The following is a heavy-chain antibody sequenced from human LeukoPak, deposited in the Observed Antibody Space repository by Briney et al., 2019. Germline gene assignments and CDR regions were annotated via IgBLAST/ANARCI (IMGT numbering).Heavy chain of an antibody. Sequence: ASVKVSCKASGYTFTGYYMHWVRQAPGQGLEWMGWINPNSGGTNYAQKFRGRVTMTRDTSISTAYMELSRLRSDDTAVYYCARAYYYYDSSGYFTDAFDIWGQGTMVTVSS. CDR1: GYTFTGYY. V-gene: IGHV1-2*02. CDR2: INPNSGGT. D-gene: IGHD3-22*01. J-gene: IGHJ3*02. CDR3: ARAYYYYDSSGYFTDAFDI.